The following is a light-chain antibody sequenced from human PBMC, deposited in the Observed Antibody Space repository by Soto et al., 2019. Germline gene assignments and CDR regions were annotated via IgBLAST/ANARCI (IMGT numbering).Light chain of an antibody. CDR3: QQRSSWPIP. Sequence: EIVLTQSPATLSLSPGERATLSCRASQSVSSYLAWYQQKPGQAPRLLIYDASNRATGFPARFSGSGSGTDFTLTISRLEPEDFAVYYCQQRSSWPIPFGQGARLE. CDR1: QSVSSY. V-gene: IGKV3-11*01. CDR2: DAS. J-gene: IGKJ5*01.